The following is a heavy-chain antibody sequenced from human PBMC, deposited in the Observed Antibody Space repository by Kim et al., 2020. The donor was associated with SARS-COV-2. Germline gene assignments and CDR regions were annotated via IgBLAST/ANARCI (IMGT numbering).Heavy chain of an antibody. CDR1: GFTFSGSA. Sequence: GGSLRLSCAASGFTFSGSAMHWVRQASGKGLEWVGRIRSKANSYATAYAASVKGRFTISRDDSKNRAYLQMNSLKTEDTAVYYCTSQSPLVVTARWDYGMDVWGQGTTVTVSS. CDR2: IRSKANSYAT. CDR3: TSQSPLVVTARWDYGMDV. J-gene: IGHJ6*02. V-gene: IGHV3-73*01. D-gene: IGHD2-21*02.